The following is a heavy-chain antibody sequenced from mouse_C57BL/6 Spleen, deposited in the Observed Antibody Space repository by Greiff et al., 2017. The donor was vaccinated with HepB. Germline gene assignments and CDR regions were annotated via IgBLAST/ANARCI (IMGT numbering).Heavy chain of an antibody. D-gene: IGHD2-4*01. CDR3: ASQIYYDYDGGWFAY. J-gene: IGHJ3*01. CDR1: GFTFSDYY. Sequence: EVKLVESEGGLVQPGSSMKLSCTASGFTFSDYYMAWVRQVPEKGLEWVANINYDGSSTYYLDSLKSRFIISRDNAKNILYLQMSSLKSEDTATYYCASQIYYDYDGGWFAYWGQGTLVTVSA. V-gene: IGHV5-16*01. CDR2: INYDGSST.